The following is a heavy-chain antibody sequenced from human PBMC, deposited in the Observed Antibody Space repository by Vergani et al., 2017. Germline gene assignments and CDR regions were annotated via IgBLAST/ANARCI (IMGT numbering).Heavy chain of an antibody. D-gene: IGHD6-6*01. J-gene: IGHJ6*03. CDR2: LYYRGST. Sequence: QVQLQESGPGLVKPSETLSLTCTDSGVSISSYYWSWIRPPPGEGLEWIWYLYYRGSTNYNPSLTSRVTLSVDTYKNQFSLKLSFVTAADTAVYYCASDSRSGSSPGSLPYYYYYMDFWGKGTTVTVSS. CDR1: GVSISSYY. V-gene: IGHV4-59*01. CDR3: ASDSRSGSSPGSLPYYYYYMDF.